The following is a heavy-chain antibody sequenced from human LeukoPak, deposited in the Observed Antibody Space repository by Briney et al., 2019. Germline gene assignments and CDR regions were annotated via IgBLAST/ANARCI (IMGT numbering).Heavy chain of an antibody. CDR2: ISGSGGST. CDR3: AKERLIVAVSDAFDI. D-gene: IGHD2-15*01. Sequence: PGGSLRLSCAASGFTVSSNYMSWVRQAPGKGLEWVSAISGSGGSTYYADSVKGRFTISRDNSKNTLYLQMNSLRAEDTAVYYCAKERLIVAVSDAFDIWGQGTMVTVSS. J-gene: IGHJ3*02. CDR1: GFTVSSNY. V-gene: IGHV3-23*01.